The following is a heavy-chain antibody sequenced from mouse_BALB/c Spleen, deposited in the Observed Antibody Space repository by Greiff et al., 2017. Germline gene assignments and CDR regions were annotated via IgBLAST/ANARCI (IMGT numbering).Heavy chain of an antibody. V-gene: IGHV5-6-5*01. CDR2: ISSGGST. CDR3: ASPYYGSSLYAMDY. CDR1: GFTFSSYA. Sequence: EVHLVESGGGLVKPGGSLKLSCAASGFTFSSYAMSWVRQTPEKRLEWVASISSGGSTYYPDSVKGRFTISRDNARNILYLQMSSLRSEDTAMYYCASPYYGSSLYAMDYWGQGTSVTVSS. D-gene: IGHD1-1*01. J-gene: IGHJ4*01.